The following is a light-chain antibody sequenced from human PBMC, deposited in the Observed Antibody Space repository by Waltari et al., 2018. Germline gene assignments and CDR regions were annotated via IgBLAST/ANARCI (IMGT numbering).Light chain of an antibody. CDR2: GAS. CDR1: QSVGTN. CDR3: HQYNNGPPFT. V-gene: IGKV3-15*01. J-gene: IGKJ3*01. Sequence: ETVMTQSPTTLSVSPGEGVTLSCRASQSVGTNLAWHQHKPGQAPRLLIYGASTRAAGIPVRFSGSGSGTEFTLTISGLQSEDFAVYYCHQYNNGPPFTFGPGTKVDI.